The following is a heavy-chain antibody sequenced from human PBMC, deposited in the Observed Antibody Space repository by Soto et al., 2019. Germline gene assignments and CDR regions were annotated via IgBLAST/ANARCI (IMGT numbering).Heavy chain of an antibody. Sequence: ASVKVSWKASGYTFTGYYMHWGRQAPVQGLEWMGWINPNSGGTNYAQKFQGRVTMTRDTSISTAYMELSRLRSDDTAVYYCARVLLIWFGELLYPHGMDVWGQGTTVTSP. J-gene: IGHJ6*02. V-gene: IGHV1-2*02. CDR2: INPNSGGT. D-gene: IGHD3-10*01. CDR1: GYTFTGYY. CDR3: ARVLLIWFGELLYPHGMDV.